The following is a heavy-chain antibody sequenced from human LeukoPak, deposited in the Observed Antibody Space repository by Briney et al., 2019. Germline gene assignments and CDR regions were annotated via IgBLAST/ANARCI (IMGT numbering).Heavy chain of an antibody. CDR3: AYQGEFRAFDY. Sequence: GGSLRLSCAASGFTFSSYSMNWVRQAPGKGLEWVSYISSSSSTIYYADSVKGRFTISRDNAKNSLYLQMNSLRAEDTAVYYCAYQGEFRAFDYWGQGTLVTVPS. CDR1: GFTFSSYS. D-gene: IGHD3-10*01. J-gene: IGHJ4*02. V-gene: IGHV3-48*01. CDR2: ISSSSSTI.